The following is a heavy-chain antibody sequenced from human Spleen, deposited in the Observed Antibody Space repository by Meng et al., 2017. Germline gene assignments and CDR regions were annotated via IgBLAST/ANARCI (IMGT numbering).Heavy chain of an antibody. Sequence: GESLKISCAASGFTFSSYEMNWVRQAPGKGLEWVSYISSSGSTIYYADSVKGRFTISRDNAKNSLYLQMNSLRAEDTAVYYCARDPVFSYYDSSGYYYEVDYYGMDVWGQGTTVTVSS. V-gene: IGHV3-48*03. J-gene: IGHJ6*02. D-gene: IGHD3-22*01. CDR1: GFTFSSYE. CDR3: ARDPVFSYYDSSGYYYEVDYYGMDV. CDR2: ISSSGSTI.